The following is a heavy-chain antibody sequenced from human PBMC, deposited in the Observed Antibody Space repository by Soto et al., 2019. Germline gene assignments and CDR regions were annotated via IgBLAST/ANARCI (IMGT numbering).Heavy chain of an antibody. V-gene: IGHV3-53*04. J-gene: IGHJ4*02. CDR2: FYSFFTT. D-gene: IGHD3-3*01. CDR3: VGPTRDFDY. Sequence: GGSLRLSCVVSGFSVSSSYMIWVRQAPDNGLEFVSVFYSFFTTYYSDSLKGRFTISIHISNNTLYLQMNSLGPEDTDVYYCVGPTRDFDYWGQGTLVTVSS. CDR1: GFSVSSSY.